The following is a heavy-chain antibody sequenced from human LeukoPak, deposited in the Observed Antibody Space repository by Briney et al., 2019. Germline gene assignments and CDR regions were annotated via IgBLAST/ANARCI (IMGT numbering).Heavy chain of an antibody. D-gene: IGHD2-2*01. Sequence: SETLSLTCAVYGGSFSGYYWSWIRQPPGKGLEWIGEINHSGSTNYNPSLKSRVTISVDTSKNQFSLKLSSVTAADTAVYYCARERSTVPYYYYYMDVWGKGTTVTVSS. V-gene: IGHV4-34*01. J-gene: IGHJ6*03. CDR1: GGSFSGYY. CDR3: ARERSTVPYYYYYMDV. CDR2: INHSGST.